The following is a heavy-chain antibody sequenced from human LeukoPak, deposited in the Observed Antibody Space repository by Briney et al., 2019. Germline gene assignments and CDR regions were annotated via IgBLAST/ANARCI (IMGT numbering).Heavy chain of an antibody. V-gene: IGHV3-33*01. Sequence: GRSLRLSCAASGFTFSSYGMHWVRQAPGKGLEWVAVIWCDGSNKYYADSVKGRFTISRDNSKNTLYLQMNSLRAEDTAVYYCARGEYSSSWYAEYFQHWGQGTLVTVSS. CDR2: IWCDGSNK. CDR3: ARGEYSSSWYAEYFQH. CDR1: GFTFSSYG. D-gene: IGHD6-13*01. J-gene: IGHJ1*01.